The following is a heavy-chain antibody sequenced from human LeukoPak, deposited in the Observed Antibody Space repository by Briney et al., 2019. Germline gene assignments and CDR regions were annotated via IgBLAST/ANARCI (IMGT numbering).Heavy chain of an antibody. D-gene: IGHD3-22*01. CDR2: ISGSGGST. V-gene: IGHV3-23*01. J-gene: IGHJ3*02. Sequence: GGSLRLSCAASGFTLSSYAMSWVRQAPGKGLEWVSAISGSGGSTYYADSVKGRFTISRDNSKNTLYLQMNSLRAEDTAVYYCAKDRMIVVGPDAFDIWGQGTMATVSS. CDR1: GFTLSSYA. CDR3: AKDRMIVVGPDAFDI.